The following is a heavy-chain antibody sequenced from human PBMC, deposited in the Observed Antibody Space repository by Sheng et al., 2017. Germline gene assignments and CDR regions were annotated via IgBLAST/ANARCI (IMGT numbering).Heavy chain of an antibody. CDR1: GFTFSSYW. Sequence: EVQLVESGGGLVQPGGSLRLSCAASGFTFSSYWMSWVRQAPGKGLEWVANIKQDGSEKYYVDSVKGRFTISRDNAKNSLYLQMNSLRAEDTAVYYCAREVPGSSSFWDYWGQGTLVTVSS. CDR3: AREVPGSSSFWDY. V-gene: IGHV3-7*01. D-gene: IGHD3-10*01. CDR2: IKQDGSEK. J-gene: IGHJ4*02.